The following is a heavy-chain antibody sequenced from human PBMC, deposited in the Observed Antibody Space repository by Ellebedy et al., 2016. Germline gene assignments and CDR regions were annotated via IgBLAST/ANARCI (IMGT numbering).Heavy chain of an antibody. V-gene: IGHV4-34*01. Sequence: SETLSLTCAVYGGSFSGYYWSWIRQPPGKGLEWIGEINHSGSTNYNPSLKSRVTISVDTSKNQFSLKLSSVTAADTAVYYCARHETDTAMVQWFDPWGQGTLVTVSS. D-gene: IGHD5-18*01. CDR2: INHSGST. J-gene: IGHJ5*02. CDR1: GGSFSGYY. CDR3: ARHETDTAMVQWFDP.